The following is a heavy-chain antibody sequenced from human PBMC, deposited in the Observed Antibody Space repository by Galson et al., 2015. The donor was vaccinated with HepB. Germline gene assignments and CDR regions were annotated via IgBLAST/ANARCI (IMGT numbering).Heavy chain of an antibody. CDR1: GFTFSSYS. CDR3: ARDFVQWLVPAFDY. Sequence: SLRLSCAASGFTFSSYSMNWVRQAPGKGLEWVSSISSSSSYIYYADSVKGRFTISRDNAKNSLYLQMNNLRAEDTAVYYCARDFVQWLVPAFDYWGQGTLVTVSS. J-gene: IGHJ4*02. CDR2: ISSSSSYI. V-gene: IGHV3-21*01. D-gene: IGHD6-19*01.